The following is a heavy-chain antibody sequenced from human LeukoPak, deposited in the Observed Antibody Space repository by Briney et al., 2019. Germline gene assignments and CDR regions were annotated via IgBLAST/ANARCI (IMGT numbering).Heavy chain of an antibody. Sequence: SVKVSCKASGGTFSSYAISWVRQAPGQGLEWMGRIIPIFGTANYAQKFQGRVTITTDESTSTAYMELSSLRSEDTAVYYCARERLREGGGNYFGYWGQGTLVTVSS. CDR3: ARERLREGGGNYFGY. CDR1: GGTFSSYA. J-gene: IGHJ4*02. D-gene: IGHD2-15*01. V-gene: IGHV1-69*05. CDR2: IIPIFGTA.